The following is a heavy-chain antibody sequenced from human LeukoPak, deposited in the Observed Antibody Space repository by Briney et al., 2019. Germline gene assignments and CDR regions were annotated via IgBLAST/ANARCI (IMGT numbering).Heavy chain of an antibody. Sequence: GGSLRLSCAASGFTFSNYWMSWVRQAPGKGLEWVANINQDGSEKYYVDSVKGRFTISRDNAKNTVYLQMNSLRAEDTAVYYCANGAFRLYYIDVWGKGTTVTVSS. CDR3: ANGAFRLYYIDV. D-gene: IGHD2-8*01. V-gene: IGHV3-7*01. CDR1: GFTFSNYW. CDR2: INQDGSEK. J-gene: IGHJ6*03.